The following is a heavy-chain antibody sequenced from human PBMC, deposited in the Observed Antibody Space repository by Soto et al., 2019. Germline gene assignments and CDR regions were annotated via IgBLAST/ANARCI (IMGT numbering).Heavy chain of an antibody. V-gene: IGHV3-23*01. CDR1: VFTFSSYA. CDR2: ISGSGGST. D-gene: IGHD3-22*01. CDR3: AKVLYDRTGMAFDI. Sequence: VGSLRLSCASSVFTFSSYAMSCVRHSPGKWLEWVSAISGSGGSTYYADSVKGRFTISRDNSKNTLYLQMNSLRAEDTAVYYCAKVLYDRTGMAFDIWGQGTMVNVSS. J-gene: IGHJ3*02.